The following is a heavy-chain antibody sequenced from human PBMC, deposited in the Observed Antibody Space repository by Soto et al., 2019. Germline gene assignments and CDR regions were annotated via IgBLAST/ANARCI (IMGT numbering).Heavy chain of an antibody. Sequence: QVQLVESGGGVVQPGSSLRLSCAASGFTFHDFGMHWFRQTPGKGLEWVAVISYDGRNKYYADLVKGRFTISRDNSQNTLYLHMNSLRPEDTAVYFCAKAVDITVRGVPPSDYWGQGTLVTVFS. CDR3: AKAVDITVRGVPPSDY. V-gene: IGHV3-30*18. J-gene: IGHJ4*02. CDR2: ISYDGRNK. D-gene: IGHD3-10*01. CDR1: GFTFHDFG.